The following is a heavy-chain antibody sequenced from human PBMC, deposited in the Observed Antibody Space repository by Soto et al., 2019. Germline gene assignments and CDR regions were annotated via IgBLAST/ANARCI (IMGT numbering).Heavy chain of an antibody. V-gene: IGHV3-30*01. CDR2: LSYDGMNK. J-gene: IGHJ4*02. CDR1: GFSFSDHA. D-gene: IGHD3-10*01. CDR3: ARDTSGSGGGDIDY. Sequence: QVQLVESGGGVVQPGRSLRLSCAASGFSFSDHALHWVRQAPGKGLEWVAVLSYDGMNKRYADSVKGPFTISRDNSKNMLNLQVNCLTLKETAVFYFARDTSGSGGGDIDYWGQGTLVTVSS.